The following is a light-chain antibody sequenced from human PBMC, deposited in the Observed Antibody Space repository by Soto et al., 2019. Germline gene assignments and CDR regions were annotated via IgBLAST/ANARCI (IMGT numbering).Light chain of an antibody. Sequence: LTQPASVSGSPGQSITISCTGTSSDVGGYNYVSWYQQHPGKAPKLMIYEVGNRPSGVSNRFSGSKSGNTASLTISGLQAEDEADYYCSSYTSSSTQVFGTGTKVTVL. CDR3: SSYTSSSTQV. J-gene: IGLJ1*01. CDR1: SSDVGGYNY. V-gene: IGLV2-14*01. CDR2: EVG.